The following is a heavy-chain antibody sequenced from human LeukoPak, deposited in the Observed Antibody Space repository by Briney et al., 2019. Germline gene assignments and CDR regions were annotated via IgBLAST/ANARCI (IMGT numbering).Heavy chain of an antibody. CDR2: ITGSGGST. J-gene: IGHJ2*01. CDR1: GFTFSSYD. V-gene: IGHV3-23*01. Sequence: GGSLRLSCAASGFTFSSYDMSWVRQAPGSGLEWVSGITGSGGSTYYADSVKGRFTISRDNSKNTLYLQMNSLRAEDTAVYYCAKGNWGERLDWYFDLWGRGPLVTVSS. CDR3: AKGNWGERLDWYFDL. D-gene: IGHD1-26*01.